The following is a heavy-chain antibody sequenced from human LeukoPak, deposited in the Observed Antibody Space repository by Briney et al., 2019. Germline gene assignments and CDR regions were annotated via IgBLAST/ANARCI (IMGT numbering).Heavy chain of an antibody. J-gene: IGHJ4*02. D-gene: IGHD2-2*01. CDR1: GGSFSGYY. Sequence: SETLSLTCTVYGGSFSGYYWSWIRQPPGKGLEWIGDLNHSGSTNYNPSLKSRVTISLDTSKNHISLKLSSVTAADTAVYYCASSTSGWGDFDYWGQGTLVTVSS. CDR3: ASSTSGWGDFDY. V-gene: IGHV4-34*01. CDR2: LNHSGST.